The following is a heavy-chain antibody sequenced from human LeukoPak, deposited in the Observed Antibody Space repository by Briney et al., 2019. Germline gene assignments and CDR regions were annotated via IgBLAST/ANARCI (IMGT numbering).Heavy chain of an antibody. Sequence: ASVKVSCKASGYTFTSYGISWVRQAPGQGLEWMGWISAYNGNTNYAQKLQGRVTMTEDTSTSTAYMELRSLRSDDTAVYYCARTYYDFWSGYYGDYWGQGTLVTVSS. J-gene: IGHJ4*02. CDR1: GYTFTSYG. CDR3: ARTYYDFWSGYYGDY. CDR2: ISAYNGNT. D-gene: IGHD3-3*01. V-gene: IGHV1-18*01.